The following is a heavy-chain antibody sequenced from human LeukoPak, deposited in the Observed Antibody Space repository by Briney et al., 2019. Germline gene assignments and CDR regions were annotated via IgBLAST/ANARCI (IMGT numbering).Heavy chain of an antibody. CDR3: ARDRYSSGSRYFDS. J-gene: IGHJ4*02. Sequence: SETLSLTCTVSGYSISSGHYWGWIRQSPGKGLEWIGSLYHSGSTYYNPSLKSLVTISVDTSNNQFSLKLTSVTAADTAVYYCARDRYSSGSRYFDSWGQGTLVTVSS. D-gene: IGHD6-19*01. CDR2: LYHSGST. V-gene: IGHV4-38-2*02. CDR1: GYSISSGHY.